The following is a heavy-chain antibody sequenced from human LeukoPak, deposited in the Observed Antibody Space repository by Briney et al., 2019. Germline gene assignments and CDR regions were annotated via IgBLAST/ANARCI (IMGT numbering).Heavy chain of an antibody. CDR1: GASFNIYY. V-gene: IGHV4-59*08. J-gene: IGHJ2*01. D-gene: IGHD2-2*01. CDR3: ARQQPASDL. CDR2: IYYSGST. Sequence: SETLSLTCTVSGASFNIYYWTWIRQPPGKGLEWIGYIYYSGSTNYNPSLKSRVTISVDTSKNQFSLKLSSVTAADTAVYYCARQQPASDLWGRGTLVTVSS.